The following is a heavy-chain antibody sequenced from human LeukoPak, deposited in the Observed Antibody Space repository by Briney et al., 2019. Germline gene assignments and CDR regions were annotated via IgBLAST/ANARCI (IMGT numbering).Heavy chain of an antibody. CDR2: ISGSGGST. V-gene: IGHV3-23*01. CDR1: GFTFSSDA. CDR3: AKGLYCSSTSCYTDAYYYYGMDV. D-gene: IGHD2-2*02. Sequence: GGSLRLSCAASGFTFSSDAMSWVRQAPGKGLQWLSAISGSGGSTYYADSVKGRFTISRDNSKNTLYLQMNSLRAEDTAVYYCAKGLYCSSTSCYTDAYYYYGMDVWGQGTTVTVSS. J-gene: IGHJ6*02.